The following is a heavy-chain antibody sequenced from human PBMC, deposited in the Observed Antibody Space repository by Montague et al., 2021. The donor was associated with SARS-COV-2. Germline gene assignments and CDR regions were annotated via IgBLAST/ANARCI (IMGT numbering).Heavy chain of an antibody. J-gene: IGHJ4*02. CDR3: AHLIRYYDIFTGIPFDX. CDR2: IYSNDEK. V-gene: IGHV2-5*01. D-gene: IGHD3-9*01. Sequence: PALVKPTQTLTLTCTFSGFSLSTPNVGVGWIRQPPGKALEWVAVIYSNDEKRYSPSLRNRLTITKGTAKNQVVLSLTYVDPVDTATYYCAHLIRYYDIFTGIPFDXWGQGSQVTVSS. CDR1: GFSLSTPNVG.